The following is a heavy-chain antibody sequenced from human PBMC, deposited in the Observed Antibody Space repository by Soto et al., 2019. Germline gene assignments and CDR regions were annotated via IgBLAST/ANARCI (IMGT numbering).Heavy chain of an antibody. CDR1: GVTFSRQD. J-gene: IGHJ4*02. CDR2: IIPIFGTP. Sequence: GASVKVSCKASGVTFSRQDMRWVRQAPGQGLEWMGGIIPIFGTPQYAEKSQDRVTITADESTSTATMELSSLTSEDTAVYYCATNEGRDGYSFDYWGQGTLVTVSS. CDR3: ATNEGRDGYSFDY. D-gene: IGHD5-12*01. V-gene: IGHV1-69*13.